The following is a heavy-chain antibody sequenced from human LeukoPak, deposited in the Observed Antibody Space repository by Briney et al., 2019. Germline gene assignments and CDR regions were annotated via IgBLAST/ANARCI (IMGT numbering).Heavy chain of an antibody. V-gene: IGHV3-7*01. CDR2: IKGDGSEK. CDR1: GFTFTTYW. D-gene: IGHD5-18*01. CDR3: ARASGDIVETATMGSY. Sequence: GGSLRLSCAASGFTFTTYWMNWIRQAPGRGLQWVANIKGDGSEKYYVDSVKGRFTISRDNAKNSLYLQMNSLRAEDTAVYYCARASGDIVETATMGSYWGQGTLVTVSS. J-gene: IGHJ4*02.